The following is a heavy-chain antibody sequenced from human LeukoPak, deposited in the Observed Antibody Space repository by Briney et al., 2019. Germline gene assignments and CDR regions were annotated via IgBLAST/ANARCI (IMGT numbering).Heavy chain of an antibody. V-gene: IGHV3-53*05. CDR3: AREYYGGYVDY. J-gene: IGHJ4*02. D-gene: IGHD3-10*01. Sequence: GGSLRLSCAASGFTVSINYMSWVRQAPGKGLEWVSVIYSGGNTYYADSVKGRFTISRDNSKNTLYLQMGSLRAEDMAVYYCAREYYGGYVDYWGQGTLVTVSS. CDR1: GFTVSINY. CDR2: IYSGGNT.